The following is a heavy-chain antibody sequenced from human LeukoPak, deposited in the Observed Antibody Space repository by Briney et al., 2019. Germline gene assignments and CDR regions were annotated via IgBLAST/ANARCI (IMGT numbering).Heavy chain of an antibody. Sequence: SETLSLTCAVYGGSFSDYYWSWVRQPPGKGLEWIGEINHSESTNYNASLKSRVTISVDRSQNQFSLKLSSVTAADTAVYYCARGETYYYDNSGYFIFDYWGRGTLVTVSS. V-gene: IGHV4-34*01. J-gene: IGHJ4*02. D-gene: IGHD3-22*01. CDR2: INHSEST. CDR1: GGSFSDYY. CDR3: ARGETYYYDNSGYFIFDY.